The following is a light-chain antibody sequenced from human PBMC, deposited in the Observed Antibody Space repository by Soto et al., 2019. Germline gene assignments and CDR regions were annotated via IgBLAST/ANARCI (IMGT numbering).Light chain of an antibody. CDR2: LGS. Sequence: DIQRTQSPSSLSASVGDRVTITCKASQDISNYLNWYQQKPGKAPKLLIYLGSNRASGVPDRFSGSGSGTDFTLKISRVEAEDVGVYYCMQALQTPTWTFCQGTKVDIK. J-gene: IGKJ1*01. CDR3: MQALQTPTWT. CDR1: QDISNY. V-gene: IGKV1-33*01.